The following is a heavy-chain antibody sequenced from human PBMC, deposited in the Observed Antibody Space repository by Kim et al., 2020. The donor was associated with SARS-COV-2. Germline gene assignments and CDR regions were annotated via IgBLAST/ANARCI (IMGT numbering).Heavy chain of an antibody. CDR1: RFCFSCYA. CDR3: ARDPQRNKVEAGPGDY. D-gene: IGHD6-19*01. CDR2: ISSNGGST. Sequence: GGSLRLSCAASRFCFSCYAMHWVRQAPGKGPEYVSAISSNGGSTYYANSVKGRFTISRDNSKNTLYLQMGSLRAEDTAVYYCARDPQRNKVEAGPGDYWGQGTLVTVSS. V-gene: IGHV3-64*01. J-gene: IGHJ4*02.